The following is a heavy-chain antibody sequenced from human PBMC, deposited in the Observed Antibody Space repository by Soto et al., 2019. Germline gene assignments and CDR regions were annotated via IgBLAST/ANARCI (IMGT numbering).Heavy chain of an antibody. CDR1: GFTFSNYG. V-gene: IGHV3-30*18. Sequence: QVQLVDSGGGVVQPGRSLRLSCAATGFTFSNYGMHWVRQAPGKGLEWVTTISSDGNDKYYADSVKDRFTISRDNSKNTLDLQTTGLTAEDTAVYYCAKGSMSANQILDHWGQGTLVTVS. CDR3: AKGSMSANQILDH. J-gene: IGHJ4*02. D-gene: IGHD6-6*01. CDR2: ISSDGNDK.